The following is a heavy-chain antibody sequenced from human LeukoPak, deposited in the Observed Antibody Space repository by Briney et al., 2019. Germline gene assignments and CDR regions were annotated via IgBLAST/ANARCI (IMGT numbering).Heavy chain of an antibody. CDR1: GGSISSSNW. V-gene: IGHV4-4*02. CDR3: ARHSIDVWSGVTTSPNWFDP. J-gene: IGHJ5*02. Sequence: SETLSLTCAVSGGSISSSNWWSWVRQPPGKGLEWIGEMYPSGSTNYNPSLKSRVTISIDKSKNQFSLKLTSVTAADTAVYYCARHSIDVWSGVTTSPNWFDPWGQGTLVTVSS. CDR2: MYPSGST. D-gene: IGHD3-10*01.